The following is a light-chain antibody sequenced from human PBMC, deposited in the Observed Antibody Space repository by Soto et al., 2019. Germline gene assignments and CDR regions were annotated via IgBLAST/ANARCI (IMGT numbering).Light chain of an antibody. CDR3: QQYSEWPRT. CDR1: QSVYSN. J-gene: IGKJ1*01. V-gene: IGKV3-15*01. Sequence: EIVLTQSPVTLSVSPGERATLSCRAGQSVYSNLALYQQKPGPAPRLLIYGASTRATGIPDRFSGSGFGTEFTLTISSQEAEDFAVYYCQQYSEWPRTFGQGTKVEV. CDR2: GAS.